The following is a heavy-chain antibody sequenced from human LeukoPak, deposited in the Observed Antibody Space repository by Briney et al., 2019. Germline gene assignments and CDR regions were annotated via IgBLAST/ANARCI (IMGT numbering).Heavy chain of an antibody. CDR1: GGSISSGGYY. V-gene: IGHV4-31*03. J-gene: IGHJ4*02. Sequence: PSQTLSLTCTVSGGSISSGGYYWSWIRQHPGKGLEWIGYIYYSGSTYYNPSLKSRVTISVDTSKNQFSLKLSSVTAADTAVYYCARRGYGRNYFDYWGQGTLVTVSS. CDR3: ARRGYGRNYFDY. D-gene: IGHD5-18*01. CDR2: IYYSGST.